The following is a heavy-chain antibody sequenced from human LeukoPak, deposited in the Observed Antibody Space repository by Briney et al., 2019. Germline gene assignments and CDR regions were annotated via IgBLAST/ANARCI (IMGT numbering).Heavy chain of an antibody. V-gene: IGHV1-69*01. Sequence: SMKVSCKASGGTFSSYAISWVRQAPGQGLEWMGGIIPIFGTANYAQKFQGRVTITADESTSTAYMELSSLRSEDTAVYYCARDPVTPEPTFDYWGQGTLVTVSS. CDR3: ARDPVTPEPTFDY. J-gene: IGHJ4*02. D-gene: IGHD1-14*01. CDR2: IIPIFGTA. CDR1: GGTFSSYA.